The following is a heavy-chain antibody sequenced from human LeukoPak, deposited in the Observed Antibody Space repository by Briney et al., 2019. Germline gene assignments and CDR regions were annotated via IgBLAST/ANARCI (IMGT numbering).Heavy chain of an antibody. CDR3: ARQVAFQVDY. V-gene: IGHV5-10-1*01. J-gene: IGHJ4*02. Sequence: PSFQGHVTISADKSISTAYLQWSSLKASDTAMYYCARQVAFQVDYWGQGTLVTVSS.